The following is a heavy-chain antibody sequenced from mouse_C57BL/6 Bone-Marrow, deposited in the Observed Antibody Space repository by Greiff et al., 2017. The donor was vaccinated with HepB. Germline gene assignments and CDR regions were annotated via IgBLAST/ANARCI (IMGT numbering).Heavy chain of an antibody. D-gene: IGHD1-1*01. V-gene: IGHV1-81*01. J-gene: IGHJ4*01. CDR1: GYTFTSYG. CDR3: ARYDYGSSLPAMDY. Sequence: QVHVKQSGAELARPGASVKLSCKASGYTFTSYGISWVKQRTGQGLEWIGEIYPRSGNTYYNEKFKGKATLTADKSSSTAYMELRSLTSEDSAVYFCARYDYGSSLPAMDYWGQGTSVTVSS. CDR2: IYPRSGNT.